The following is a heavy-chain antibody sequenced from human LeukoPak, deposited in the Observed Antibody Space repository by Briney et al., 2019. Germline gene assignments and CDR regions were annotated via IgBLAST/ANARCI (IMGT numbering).Heavy chain of an antibody. CDR3: ARDQYDTWSRRGNFDS. CDR2: IKLDGSEK. J-gene: IGHJ4*02. D-gene: IGHD3-3*01. V-gene: IGHV3-7*03. Sequence: PGGSLGLSCVASGFTFGKCWMSWVRQAPGKGLEWVANIKLDGSEKNYVDSVKGRFTISRDNTKNSLYLQMNSLRVEDTAVFYCARDQYDTWSRRGNFDSWGQGTLVIVSS. CDR1: GFTFGKCW.